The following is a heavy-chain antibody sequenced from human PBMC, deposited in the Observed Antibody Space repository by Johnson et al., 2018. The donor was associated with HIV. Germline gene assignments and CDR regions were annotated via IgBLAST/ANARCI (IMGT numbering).Heavy chain of an antibody. V-gene: IGHV3-53*01. CDR1: GFTVSSNY. Sequence: VQLVESGGGLIQPGGSLRLSCAASGFTVSSNYMSWVRQAPGKGLEWVSALSGSGGDTYYADCVKGRFTISRDNSKNTLYLQLNSLRVEDTAVYYCARDFNSGSPDGAFDIWGQGTMVTVSS. CDR3: ARDFNSGSPDGAFDI. J-gene: IGHJ3*02. CDR2: SGSGGDT. D-gene: IGHD1-1*01.